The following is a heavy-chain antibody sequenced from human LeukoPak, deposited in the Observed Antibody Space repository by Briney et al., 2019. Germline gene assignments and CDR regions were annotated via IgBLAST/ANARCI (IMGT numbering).Heavy chain of an antibody. D-gene: IGHD3-22*01. CDR1: GGSISSYY. V-gene: IGHV4-59*01. Sequence: PSETLSLTCTVSGGSISSYYWSWIRQPPGKGLEWIGFIFYSGTTNYNPSLKSRVTISVDTSKNQFSLKLSSVTAADTAVYYCARGGWNKFDYWGQGTLVTVSS. CDR2: IFYSGTT. CDR3: ARGGWNKFDY. J-gene: IGHJ4*02.